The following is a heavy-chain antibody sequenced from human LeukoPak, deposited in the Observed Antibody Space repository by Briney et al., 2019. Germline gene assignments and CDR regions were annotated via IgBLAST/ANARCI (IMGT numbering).Heavy chain of an antibody. V-gene: IGHV1-46*01. D-gene: IGHD4-17*01. CDR1: GYTFTSYY. CDR2: INPSGGST. CDR3: ARRNPSDYGGNSFDY. Sequence: ASVKVSCKASGYTFTSYYMHWVRQAPGQGLEWMGIINPSGGSTSYAQKFQGRVTMTRDTSTSTVYMELSSLRSKDTAVYYCARRNPSDYGGNSFDYWGQGTLVTVSS. J-gene: IGHJ4*02.